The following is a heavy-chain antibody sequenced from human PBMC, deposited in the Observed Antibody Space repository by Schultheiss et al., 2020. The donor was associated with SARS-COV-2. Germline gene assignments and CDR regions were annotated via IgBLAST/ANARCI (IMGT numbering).Heavy chain of an antibody. J-gene: IGHJ3*01. Sequence: GGSLRLSCAASGFTFSSYAMSWVRQAPGKGLEWVSVIYSVGNTYYADSVRGRFTISRDNSKNTLNLLMNSLRAEDTAIYYCARNLGYYDTSGYPDVFDFWGQGTTVTVSS. D-gene: IGHD3-22*01. CDR1: GFTFSSYA. CDR2: IYSVGNT. V-gene: IGHV3-23*03. CDR3: ARNLGYYDTSGYPDVFDF.